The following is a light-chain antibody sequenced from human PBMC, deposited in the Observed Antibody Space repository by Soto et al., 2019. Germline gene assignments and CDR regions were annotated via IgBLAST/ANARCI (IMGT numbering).Light chain of an antibody. CDR2: LGS. CDR1: QGLLLSNESNY. J-gene: IGKJ3*01. CDR3: MQALQTPPI. Sequence: IVMTQSPLSLPVTPGDPASIPCRSVQGLLLSNESNYLDWYLQRPGQSPQLLIFLGSSRASGVPDRFSGSGSGTHFTLKISRVAAEDVGIFYCMQALQTPPIFGPGTEVHIK. V-gene: IGKV2-28*01.